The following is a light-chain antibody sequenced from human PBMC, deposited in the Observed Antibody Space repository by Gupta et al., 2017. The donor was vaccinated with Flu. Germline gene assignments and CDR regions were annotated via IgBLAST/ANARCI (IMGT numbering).Light chain of an antibody. CDR3: QQGYTFPRT. CDR2: AAI. Sequence: DIQMTQSPSTVSASVGDRVTITCRASQGIGNWLAWYQQKPGKAPKLLIDAAIVLDSGVPSRFSVTGSATDFALTISSLQPDDFATYYCQQGYTFPRTFGQGTKVEIK. J-gene: IGKJ1*01. V-gene: IGKV1-12*01. CDR1: QGIGNW.